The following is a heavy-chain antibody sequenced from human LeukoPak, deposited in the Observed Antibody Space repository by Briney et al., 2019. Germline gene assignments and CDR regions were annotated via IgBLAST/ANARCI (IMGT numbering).Heavy chain of an antibody. D-gene: IGHD3-10*01. Sequence: PGGSLRLSCAASGFTFSSYGMSWVRQAPGKGLEWVSAISGSGGSTYYADSVKGRFTISRDNSKNTLYLQMNSLRAEDTAVYYCARGGSCMVRGACYMDVWGKGTTVTVSS. V-gene: IGHV3-23*01. CDR1: GFTFSSYG. CDR2: ISGSGGST. CDR3: ARGGSCMVRGACYMDV. J-gene: IGHJ6*03.